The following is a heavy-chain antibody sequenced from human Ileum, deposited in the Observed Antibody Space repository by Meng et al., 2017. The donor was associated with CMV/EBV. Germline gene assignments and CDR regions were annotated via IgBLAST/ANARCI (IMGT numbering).Heavy chain of an antibody. Sequence: GGPLRLSCVASGFIVNSNYMSWVRQAPGKGLEWVSALYSGGSTYYADSVKGRFTISRDNSKNTVYLQMTRLRAEDTALYYCARDTFYYGFDVWGQGTTVTVSS. J-gene: IGHJ6*02. V-gene: IGHV3-53*01. CDR2: LYSGGST. CDR1: GFIVNSNY. CDR3: ARDTFYYGFDV.